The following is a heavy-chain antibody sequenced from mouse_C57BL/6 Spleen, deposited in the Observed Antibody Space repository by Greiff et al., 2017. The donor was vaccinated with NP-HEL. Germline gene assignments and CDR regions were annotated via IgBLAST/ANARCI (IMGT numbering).Heavy chain of an antibody. D-gene: IGHD1-1*01. CDR3: ASSYYYGSSDWYFDV. CDR2: INPNNGGT. Sequence: EVQLQQSGPELVKPGASVKMSCKASGYTFTDYNMHWVKQSHGKSLEWIGYINPNNGGTSYNQKVKGKATLTVNKSSSTAYMELRSLTSEDSAVYYSASSYYYGSSDWYFDVWGTGTTVTVSS. J-gene: IGHJ1*03. CDR1: GYTFTDYN. V-gene: IGHV1-22*01.